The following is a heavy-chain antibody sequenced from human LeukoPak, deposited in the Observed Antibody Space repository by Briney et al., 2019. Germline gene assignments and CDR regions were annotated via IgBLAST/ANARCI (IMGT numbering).Heavy chain of an antibody. D-gene: IGHD2-2*01. CDR2: IYYSGST. CDR3: AGGVVPDAVVGFDP. CDR1: GGSSSSYY. Sequence: SETLSLTCTVSGGSSSSYYWSWIRQPPGKGLEWSGYIYYSGSTNDNPSLKSRVTISVDTSKNQISLKLSAVTAAATAVYYCAGGVVPDAVVGFDPWGQGTLVTVSS. V-gene: IGHV4-59*01. J-gene: IGHJ5*02.